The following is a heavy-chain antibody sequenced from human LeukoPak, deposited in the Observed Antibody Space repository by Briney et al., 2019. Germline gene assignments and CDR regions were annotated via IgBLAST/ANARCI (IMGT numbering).Heavy chain of an antibody. CDR3: ARHANDFWSGNWFDP. D-gene: IGHD3-3*01. V-gene: IGHV4-39*01. Sequence: PSETLSLTCTVSGGSISSSSYYWGWIRQPPGKGLEWIGSIYYSGSTYYNPSLKSRVTISVDTSKNQFSLKLSSVTAADTAVYYCARHANDFWSGNWFDPWGQETLVTVSS. CDR1: GGSISSSSYY. CDR2: IYYSGST. J-gene: IGHJ5*02.